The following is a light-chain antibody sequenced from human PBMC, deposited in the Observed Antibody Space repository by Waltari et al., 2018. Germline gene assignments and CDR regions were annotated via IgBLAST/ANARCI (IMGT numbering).Light chain of an antibody. J-gene: IGKJ4*01. CDR3: MQSVQTPLT. Sequence: DVVMTQSPLTLPVTPGEPASIPCRSSQSLLHSNGDNYLEWFLQKPGQSPQLLIYLGSNRASGVPDRFSGSGSGTDFTLKISSVEAEDVGVYYCMQSVQTPLTFGGGTKVEIK. CDR2: LGS. V-gene: IGKV2-28*01. CDR1: QSLLHSNGDNY.